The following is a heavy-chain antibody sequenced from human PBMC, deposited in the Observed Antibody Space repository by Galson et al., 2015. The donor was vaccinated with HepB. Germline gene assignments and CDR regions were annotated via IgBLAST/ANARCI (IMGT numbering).Heavy chain of an antibody. J-gene: IGHJ4*02. CDR1: GYTFTSYG. CDR3: ARDHGGGTELYRQLDY. CDR2: ISAYNGNT. D-gene: IGHD2-2*02. Sequence: SVKVSCKASGYTFTSYGISWVRQAPGQGLEWMGWISAYNGNTNYAQKLQGRVTMTTDTSTSTAYMELRSLRSDDTAVYYCARDHGGGTELYRQLDYWGQGTLVTVSS. V-gene: IGHV1-18*04.